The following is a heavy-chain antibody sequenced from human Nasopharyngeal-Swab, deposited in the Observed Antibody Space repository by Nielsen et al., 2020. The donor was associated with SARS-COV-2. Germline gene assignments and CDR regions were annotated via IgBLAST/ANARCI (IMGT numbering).Heavy chain of an antibody. CDR2: ISAYNGNT. CDR1: GYTFTSYG. J-gene: IGHJ5*02. V-gene: IGHV1-18*01. Sequence: ASVKASCKASGYTFTSYGISWVRQAPGQGLEWMGWISAYNGNTNYAQKLQGRVTMTTDTSTSTAYMELRSLRSDDTAVYYCARVYGIAAKNWFDPWGQGTLVTVSS. D-gene: IGHD6-13*01. CDR3: ARVYGIAAKNWFDP.